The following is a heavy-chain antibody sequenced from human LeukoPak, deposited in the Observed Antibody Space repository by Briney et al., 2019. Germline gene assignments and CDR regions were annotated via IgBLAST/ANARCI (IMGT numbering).Heavy chain of an antibody. J-gene: IGHJ4*02. D-gene: IGHD6-25*01. Sequence: NPGGSLRLSCAASGFPFSRYSMNWVRQAPGEGPEWVSSITSSSSNKDYVDSVKGRFTVSRDNSKNTLYLQMNSLRAEDTAVYYCARDPSSGRDHFDYWGQGTLVTVSS. CDR1: GFPFSRYS. CDR2: ITSSSSNK. CDR3: ARDPSSGRDHFDY. V-gene: IGHV3-21*01.